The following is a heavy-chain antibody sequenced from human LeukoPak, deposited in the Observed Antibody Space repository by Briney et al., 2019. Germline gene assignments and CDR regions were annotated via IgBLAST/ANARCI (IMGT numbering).Heavy chain of an antibody. CDR2: ISSSSSYI. CDR3: AKFIAAPFYFDY. Sequence: GGSLRLSCAGSGFKFIDYSMNWVRQAPGKGLEWVSSISSSSSYIYYADSVKGRFTISRDNAKNSLYLQMNSLRAEDTAVYYCAKFIAAPFYFDYWGQGTLVTVSS. V-gene: IGHV3-21*01. J-gene: IGHJ4*02. D-gene: IGHD6-13*01. CDR1: GFKFIDYS.